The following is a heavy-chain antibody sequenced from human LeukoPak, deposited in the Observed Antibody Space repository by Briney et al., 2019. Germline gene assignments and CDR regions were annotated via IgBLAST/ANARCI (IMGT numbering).Heavy chain of an antibody. D-gene: IGHD3-22*01. CDR1: GFTFSSYD. CDR3: AKDITYYYDSSGFNAFDI. V-gene: IGHV3-48*04. Sequence: PGGSLRLSCAASGFTFSSYDMNWVRQAPGMGPQWLSYISTTSGTIYYADSVKGRFTISRDNAKNSLYLQMNSLRAEDMALYYCAKDITYYYDSSGFNAFDIWGQGTMVTVSS. J-gene: IGHJ3*02. CDR2: ISTTSGTI.